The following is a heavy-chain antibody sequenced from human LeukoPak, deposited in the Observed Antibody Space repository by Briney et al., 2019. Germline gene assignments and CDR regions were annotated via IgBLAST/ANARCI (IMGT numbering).Heavy chain of an antibody. V-gene: IGHV1-18*01. D-gene: IGHD2-15*01. J-gene: IGHJ4*02. Sequence: GASVKVSCKASVYTFTSYGISWVRQAPGQGLEWMGWISAYNGNTNYAQKLQGRVTMTTDTSTSTAYMELRSLRSDDTAVYYCARAIGYCSGGSCYSDGPFDYWGQGTLVTVSS. CDR3: ARAIGYCSGGSCYSDGPFDY. CDR2: ISAYNGNT. CDR1: VYTFTSYG.